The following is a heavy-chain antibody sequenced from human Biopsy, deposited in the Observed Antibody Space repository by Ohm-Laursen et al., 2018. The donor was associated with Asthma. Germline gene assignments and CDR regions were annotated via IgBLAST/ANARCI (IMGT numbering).Heavy chain of an antibody. V-gene: IGHV1-69*01. CDR3: ARKAGSCISRTCYSLDF. J-gene: IGHJ4*02. CDR1: GGTFNTYV. Sequence: SSVKVSCKSLGGTFNTYVIGWVRQAPGQGLEWMGGINSIFGTTTYPQKFQDRVTITADDSTSTVYMELSSLRSEDTAVYYCARKAGSCISRTCYSLDFWGQGTLVTVSS. CDR2: INSIFGTT. D-gene: IGHD2-2*01.